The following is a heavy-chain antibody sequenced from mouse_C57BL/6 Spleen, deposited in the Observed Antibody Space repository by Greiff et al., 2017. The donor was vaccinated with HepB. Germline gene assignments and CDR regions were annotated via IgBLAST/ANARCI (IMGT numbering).Heavy chain of an antibody. Sequence: VQLKESGPELVKPGASVKISCKASGYSFTGYYMNWVKQSPEKSLEWIGEINPSTGGTTYNQKFKAKATLTVDKSSSTAYMQLKSLTSEDSAVYYCARGGNYGYAMDYWGQGTSVTVSS. CDR3: ARGGNYGYAMDY. J-gene: IGHJ4*01. V-gene: IGHV1-42*01. D-gene: IGHD2-1*01. CDR2: INPSTGGT. CDR1: GYSFTGYY.